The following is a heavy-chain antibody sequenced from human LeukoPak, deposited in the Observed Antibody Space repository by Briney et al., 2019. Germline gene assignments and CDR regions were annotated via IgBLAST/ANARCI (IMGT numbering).Heavy chain of an antibody. CDR3: ARTLNRGTYLPDVFDY. V-gene: IGHV5-51*01. CDR1: GYSFTSYW. Sequence: GDSLKISCKGSGYSFTSYWIGWVRQMPGKGLEWMGIIYPGDSDTRYSPSFQGQVTVSADKSSTTAYLQWSSLKASDTAMYYCARTLNRGTYLPDVFDYWGQGVLVTVSS. J-gene: IGHJ4*02. D-gene: IGHD1-26*01. CDR2: IYPGDSDT.